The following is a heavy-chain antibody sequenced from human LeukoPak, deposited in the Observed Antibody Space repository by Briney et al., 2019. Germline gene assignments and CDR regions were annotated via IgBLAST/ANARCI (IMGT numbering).Heavy chain of an antibody. Sequence: GASLRLSCAVSGFTFSTYSMNWVRLAPGKGLEWVSSISSGSVYIHYADSVKGRFTISRGNAKNSVYLQMDSLTTEDTGVYFCARGVGNAEYWGQGTLVTVSS. D-gene: IGHD1-26*01. CDR3: ARGVGNAEY. V-gene: IGHV3-21*01. J-gene: IGHJ4*02. CDR1: GFTFSTYS. CDR2: ISSGSVYI.